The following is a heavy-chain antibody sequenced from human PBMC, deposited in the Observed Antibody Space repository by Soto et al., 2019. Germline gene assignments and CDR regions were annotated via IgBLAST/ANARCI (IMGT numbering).Heavy chain of an antibody. D-gene: IGHD2-15*01. CDR2: IKPDGSEK. J-gene: IGHJ5*02. CDR3: ARDRTGSCGGGRCSTTS. Sequence: GGSLRLSCAASGFTFSSYWMTWVRQAPGKGLEWVANIKPDGSEKYYVDSVKGRFTISRDNAKNSLYLQMNSLRAEDTAVYYCARDRTGSCGGGRCSTTSWGQGTLVTVSS. CDR1: GFTFSSYW. V-gene: IGHV3-7*05.